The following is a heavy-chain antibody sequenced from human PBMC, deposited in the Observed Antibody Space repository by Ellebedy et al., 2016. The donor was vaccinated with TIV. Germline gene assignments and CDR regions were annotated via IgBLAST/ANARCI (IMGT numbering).Heavy chain of an antibody. CDR2: IYYSGST. CDR1: GGPFSSYY. D-gene: IGHD5-12*01. Sequence: MPSETLSLTCTVPGGPFSSYYWSWIRQPPGKGLEWIGYIYYSGSTNYNPSLKSRVTISVDTSKNQFSLKLSSVTAADTAVYYWARDRIVATTGKYYYYYGMDVWGQGTTVTVSS. CDR3: ARDRIVATTGKYYYYYGMDV. J-gene: IGHJ6*02. V-gene: IGHV4-59*01.